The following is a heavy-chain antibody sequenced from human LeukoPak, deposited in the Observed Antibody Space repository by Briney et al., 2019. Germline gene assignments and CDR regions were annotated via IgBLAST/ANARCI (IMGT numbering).Heavy chain of an antibody. CDR3: ARWGEVYWYFDL. Sequence: PSETLSLTCTVSGGSISSGSYYWSWIRQPAGKGLEWIGRIYTSGSTNYNPSLKSRVTISVDTSKNQFSLKLSSVTAADTAVYYCARWGEVYWYFDLWGRGTLVTVSS. CDR2: IYTSGST. J-gene: IGHJ2*01. V-gene: IGHV4-61*02. D-gene: IGHD3-16*01. CDR1: GGSISSGSYY.